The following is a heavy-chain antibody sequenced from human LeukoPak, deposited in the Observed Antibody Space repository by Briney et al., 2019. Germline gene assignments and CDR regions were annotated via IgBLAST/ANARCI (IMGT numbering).Heavy chain of an antibody. D-gene: IGHD3/OR15-3a*01. CDR2: ISYDGSNK. Sequence: PGGSLRLSCAASGFTFSSYAMHWVRQAPGKGLEWVAVISYDGSNKYYADSVKGRFTISRDNSKNTLYLQMHSLRVDDTAVYYCAHLVWEYVGGLDVWGQGTTVTVSS. V-gene: IGHV3-30-3*01. CDR1: GFTFSSYA. J-gene: IGHJ6*02. CDR3: AHLVWEYVGGLDV.